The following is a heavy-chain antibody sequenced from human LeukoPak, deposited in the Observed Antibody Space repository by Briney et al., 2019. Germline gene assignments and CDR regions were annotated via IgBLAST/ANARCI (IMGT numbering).Heavy chain of an antibody. CDR1: GFTFFSYG. D-gene: IGHD3-22*01. CDR3: AKRRPYYDSSGYLDY. J-gene: IGHJ4*02. CDR2: ISHDGSKI. Sequence: GGSLRLSCAASGFTFFSYGMHWVRQAPGKGLEWVAVISHDGSKIHYGNSVKGRFTISRDNSKSTLYLQMNTLRAEDTAVYYCAKRRPYYDSSGYLDYWGQGTLVTVSS. V-gene: IGHV3-30*18.